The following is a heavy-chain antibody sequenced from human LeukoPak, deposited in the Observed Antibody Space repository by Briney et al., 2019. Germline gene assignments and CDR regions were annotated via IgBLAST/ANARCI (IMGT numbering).Heavy chain of an antibody. CDR2: IRFDGSAK. D-gene: IGHD4-17*01. CDR1: EFTFSDLG. Sequence: SGGSLRLSCAASEFTFSDLGMHWVRQTPGKGLEWLAFIRFDGSAKFYADSVKGRFSISRDNSRNTLFLQMHSLRIEDTAVYHCAKDDGDYYWGQGTLVTVSS. CDR3: AKDDGDYY. V-gene: IGHV3-30*02. J-gene: IGHJ4*02.